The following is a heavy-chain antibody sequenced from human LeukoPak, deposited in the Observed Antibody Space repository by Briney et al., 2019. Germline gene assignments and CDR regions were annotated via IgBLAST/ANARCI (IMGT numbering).Heavy chain of an antibody. CDR2: ISGTGGST. Sequence: GGSLRLSCTASGLSFSSSAMSWVRQAPGKGLEWVSAISGTGGSTYYADSVKGRFTISRDNSKNTVYLQMNGLRAEDTAVYYCANGKGYFEFWGQGTLVTVSS. V-gene: IGHV3-23*01. CDR1: GLSFSSSA. D-gene: IGHD3-9*01. CDR3: ANGKGYFEF. J-gene: IGHJ4*02.